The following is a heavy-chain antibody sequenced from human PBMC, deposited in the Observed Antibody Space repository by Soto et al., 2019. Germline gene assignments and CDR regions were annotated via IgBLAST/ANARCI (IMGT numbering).Heavy chain of an antibody. Sequence: KESGPVLVTPTETLTLTCTVSGFSLSNARMGVSWIRQPPGKALEWLAHIFSNDEKSYSTSLKSRLTISKDTSKSQVVLTMTNMDPVDTATYYCARIMGGYPFDYWGQGTLVTVSS. CDR1: GFSLSNARMG. V-gene: IGHV2-26*01. J-gene: IGHJ4*02. CDR3: ARIMGGYPFDY. D-gene: IGHD3-22*01. CDR2: IFSNDEK.